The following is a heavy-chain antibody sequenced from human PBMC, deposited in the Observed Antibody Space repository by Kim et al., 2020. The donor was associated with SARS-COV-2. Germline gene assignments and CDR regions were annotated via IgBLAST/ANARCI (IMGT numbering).Heavy chain of an antibody. CDR1: GGSFSGYY. CDR2: FNDYRGSS. CDR3: ARATDAAVVKCFDY. J-gene: IGHJ4*02. D-gene: IGHD5-18*01. Sequence: SETLSLTCALYGGSFSGYYWTWIRQSPDKGLEWIGEFNDYRGSSDYNPSLMSRVTISPDKSRNQFSLNLSSVTAADTGIYYCARATDAAVVKCFDYWGQGVLVIVSS. V-gene: IGHV4-34*01.